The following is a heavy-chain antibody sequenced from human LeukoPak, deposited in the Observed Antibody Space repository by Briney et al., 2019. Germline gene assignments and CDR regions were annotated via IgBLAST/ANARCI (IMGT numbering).Heavy chain of an antibody. CDR1: GFTFSSYW. D-gene: IGHD6-19*01. CDR2: IKQDGSEK. J-gene: IGHJ6*03. V-gene: IGHV3-7*03. CDR3: LTRSLLAVTGNYYMDV. Sequence: GGSLRLSCAASGFTFSSYWMSWVRQAPGKGLEWVANIKQDGSEKYYVDSVKGRFTISRDNAKNSLYLQMNSLRAEDTAVYYCLTRSLLAVTGNYYMDVWGKGTTVTVSS.